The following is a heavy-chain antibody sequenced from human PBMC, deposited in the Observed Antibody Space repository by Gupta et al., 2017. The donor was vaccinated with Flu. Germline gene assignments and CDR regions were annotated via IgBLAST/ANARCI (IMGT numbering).Heavy chain of an antibody. V-gene: IGHV3-33*01. Sequence: QVQLVASGGGVVQPGGSLRLSCVASGFSLNFYGMHWVRQAPGKGPEWLASIWFDGSNVYYGDSVKGRSTISRDNSKSTLYLQMNSLRAEDTAAYHCARDLRIASGDTPHLDYWGQGTLVTVSS. CDR2: IWFDGSNV. CDR1: GFSLNFYG. J-gene: IGHJ4*02. CDR3: ARDLRIASGDTPHLDY. D-gene: IGHD6-13*01.